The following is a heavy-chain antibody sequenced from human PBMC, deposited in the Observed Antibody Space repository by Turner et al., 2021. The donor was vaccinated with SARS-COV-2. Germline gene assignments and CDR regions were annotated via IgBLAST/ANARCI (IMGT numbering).Heavy chain of an antibody. CDR1: GFPFSSYS. CDR3: ARESDFGSGYKYYRMDV. CDR2: IISRTIFI. V-gene: IGHV3-21*01. Sequence: EVQLVESGGGVVKPGGSLRLSCAASGFPFSSYSMHWVRQPPGRGQELDSSIISRTIFIYYADSVNVQFTFSIDNAKTSMYLQMNILRAEDTAVSYCARESDFGSGYKYYRMDVWGQGTMVTVSS. D-gene: IGHD3-3*01. J-gene: IGHJ6*02.